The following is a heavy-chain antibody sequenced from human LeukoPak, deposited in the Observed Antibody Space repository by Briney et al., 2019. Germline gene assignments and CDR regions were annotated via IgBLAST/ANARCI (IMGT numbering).Heavy chain of an antibody. J-gene: IGHJ3*02. D-gene: IGHD2-21*02. CDR2: IIPIFGTA. CDR3: ARRVSGGGDDFDAFDI. CDR1: GGTFSSYA. V-gene: IGHV1-69*01. Sequence: ASVKVSCKASGGTFSSYAISWVRQAPGQGLEWMGGIIPIFGTAKYAQKFQGRVTITADESTSTAYMELSSLRSEDTAVYYCARRVSGGGDDFDAFDIWGQGTMVTVSS.